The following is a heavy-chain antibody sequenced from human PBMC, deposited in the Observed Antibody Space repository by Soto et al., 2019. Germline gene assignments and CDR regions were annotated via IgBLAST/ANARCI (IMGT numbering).Heavy chain of an antibody. V-gene: IGHV1-18*01. J-gene: IGHJ5*02. CDR1: GYIFTSHG. D-gene: IGHD2-8*01. Sequence: QVQPVQSGTEVKKTGASVKVSCKASGYIFTSHGFSWVRQAPGQGLEWLGWISGYNGNTNYAQKFQGRLTMATDISASTAYMELRSLRPDDTAVYYCARGPIVLAEGWFDLWGQGTVVTVTS. CDR2: ISGYNGNT. CDR3: ARGPIVLAEGWFDL.